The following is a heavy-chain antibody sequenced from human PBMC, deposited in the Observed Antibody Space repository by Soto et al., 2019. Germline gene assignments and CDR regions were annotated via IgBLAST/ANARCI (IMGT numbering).Heavy chain of an antibody. V-gene: IGHV1-18*04. Sequence: ASVKVSCKASGYSFTDYHIHWVRQAPGQGLEWMGCLTAYDGKRNFAQKFQDRLTMTMDISTSTGYMELSGLRSDDTAVYFCARGLTYGDFDYWGRGTQVTVSS. CDR1: GYSFTDYH. D-gene: IGHD3-10*01. CDR3: ARGLTYGDFDY. J-gene: IGHJ4*02. CDR2: LTAYDGKR.